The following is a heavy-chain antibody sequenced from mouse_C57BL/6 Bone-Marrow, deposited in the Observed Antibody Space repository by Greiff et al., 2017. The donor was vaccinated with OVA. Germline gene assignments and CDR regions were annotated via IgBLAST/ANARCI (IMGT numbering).Heavy chain of an antibody. V-gene: IGHV10-3*01. CDR1: GFTFNTYA. CDR2: IRRKSSNYAT. D-gene: IGHD2-4*01. CDR3: VRDELPYDYDWMDY. J-gene: IGHJ4*01. Sequence: EVQGVESGGGLVQPKGSLKLSCAASGFTFNTYAMHWVRQAPGKGLEWVARIRRKSSNYATYYADSVKDRFTISRDDSQSMLYLQMNNLKTEDTAIYYCVRDELPYDYDWMDYWGQGTSVTVSS.